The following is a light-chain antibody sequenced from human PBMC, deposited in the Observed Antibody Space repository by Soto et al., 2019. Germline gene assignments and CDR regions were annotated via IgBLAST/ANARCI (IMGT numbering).Light chain of an antibody. CDR1: SSDVGGYNY. CDR2: DVS. CDR3: SSHTSSSLYV. J-gene: IGLJ1*01. Sequence: QSARTQPASVSRSPGQSITISCTGTSSDVGGYNYVSWYQQHPGKAPKLMIYDVSNRPSGVSNRFSGSKSGNTASLTISGLQAEDESDYYCSSHTSSSLYVFGTGTKLTVL. V-gene: IGLV2-14*01.